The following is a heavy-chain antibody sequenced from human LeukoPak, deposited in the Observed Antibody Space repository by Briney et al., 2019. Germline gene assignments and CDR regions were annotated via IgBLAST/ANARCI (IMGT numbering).Heavy chain of an antibody. J-gene: IGHJ4*02. CDR3: ARYRVAGTYFRD. D-gene: IGHD6-19*01. Sequence: PGGSLRLSCAAPGFTFSNYEMNWVRQAPGKGLVWVSYISSSGSTIYYADSVKGRFTISRDNAKNSLYLQMNSLRAEDTAVYYCARYRVAGTYFRDWGQGTLVTVSS. CDR1: GFTFSNYE. CDR2: ISSSGSTI. V-gene: IGHV3-48*03.